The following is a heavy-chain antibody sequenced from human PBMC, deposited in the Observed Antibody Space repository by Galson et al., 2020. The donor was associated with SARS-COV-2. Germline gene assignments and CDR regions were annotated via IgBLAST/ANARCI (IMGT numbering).Heavy chain of an antibody. J-gene: IGHJ4*02. CDR3: AGAGYTADPFDY. Sequence: SGTLSLTCSVSDASISDYSWSWIRQAPGQGLEWIGFISASESIGDNISYNPSLKSRVTISVDASRKQLSLKLRSVTTADTAMYFCAGAGYTADPFDYWGQGTLVTVSS. D-gene: IGHD3-16*02. V-gene: IGHV4-4*09. CDR1: DASISDYS. CDR2: ISASESIGDNI.